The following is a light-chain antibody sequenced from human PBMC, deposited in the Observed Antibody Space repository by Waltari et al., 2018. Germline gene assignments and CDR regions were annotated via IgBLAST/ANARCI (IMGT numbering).Light chain of an antibody. CDR1: SSNLGNNV. Sequence: QSVLTQPPSASGTPGQRVTISCSGSSSNLGNNVVNWYQQVPGTAPKLLFYRNDLRPAGVPARFSASKSGTSASLAISGLQSEDEAEYYCASWDDSLNGHWVFGGGTKVTVL. CDR2: RND. V-gene: IGLV1-44*01. J-gene: IGLJ3*02. CDR3: ASWDDSLNGHWV.